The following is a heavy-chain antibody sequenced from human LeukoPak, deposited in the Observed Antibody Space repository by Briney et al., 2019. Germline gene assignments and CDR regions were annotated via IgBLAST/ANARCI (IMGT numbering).Heavy chain of an antibody. CDR3: ARDLHPWALDY. CDR1: GFIFSSSG. CDR2: IRHDGSNE. Sequence: TGGSLRLSCASSGFIFSSSGMHWVRQAPGKGLEWVAFIRHDGSNECYADSVKGRFTISRDNSKNMVLLQLNSLRPDDTAVYYCARDLHPWALDYWGQGTLVTVSS. J-gene: IGHJ4*02. V-gene: IGHV3-30*02.